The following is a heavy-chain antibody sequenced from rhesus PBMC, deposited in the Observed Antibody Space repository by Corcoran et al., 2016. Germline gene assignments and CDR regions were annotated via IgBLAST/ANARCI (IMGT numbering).Heavy chain of an antibody. D-gene: IGHD3-34*01. CDR2: IVGNSAST. CDR1: GGSIRGFY. Sequence: QVKLQQWGEGLVKPSETLSLPCAVYGGSIRGFYWRLIRQPPGKGLEWIGNIVGNSASTNYNPSLKNRVTISKDTSKNKFSLKRSSVTAADTAVYYCARDWGGPINRFDVWGPGVLVTVSS. J-gene: IGHJ5-1*01. CDR3: ARDWGGPINRFDV. V-gene: IGHV4-73*01.